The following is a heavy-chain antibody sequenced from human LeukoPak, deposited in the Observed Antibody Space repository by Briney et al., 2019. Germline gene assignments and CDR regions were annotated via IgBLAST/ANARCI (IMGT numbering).Heavy chain of an antibody. CDR2: INNCGST. CDR3: ARGRVVRVVIPPFEY. CDR1: GGFFRVYY. Sequence: PSETLSLTCAVWGGFFRVYYWSWIPEPPGKGREWIGEINNCGSTNYNPTLKSLVTISVDTLKSQFSLKLVSVTAADTAVYYCARGRVVRVVIPPFEYWGQGTLVTVPS. D-gene: IGHD3-10*01. V-gene: IGHV4-34*01. J-gene: IGHJ4*02.